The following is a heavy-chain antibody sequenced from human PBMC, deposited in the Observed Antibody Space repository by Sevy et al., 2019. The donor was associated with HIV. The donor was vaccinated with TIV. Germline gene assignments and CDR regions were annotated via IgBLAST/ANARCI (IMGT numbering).Heavy chain of an antibody. Sequence: GGSLRLSCAASGFTFSSYAMSWVRQAPGKGLESISAISGSDGSTYYTDSVKGRFTISRDNSKNTLYLQMNSLRVEDTAVYYCAKDQYSSSSIDELFDYWGQGTLVTVSS. CDR2: ISGSDGST. CDR3: AKDQYSSSSIDELFDY. J-gene: IGHJ4*02. V-gene: IGHV3-23*01. CDR1: GFTFSSYA. D-gene: IGHD6-6*01.